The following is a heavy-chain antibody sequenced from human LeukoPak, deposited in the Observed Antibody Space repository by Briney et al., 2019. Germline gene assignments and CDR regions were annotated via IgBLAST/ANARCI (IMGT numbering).Heavy chain of an antibody. CDR2: LSGSGGIT. CDR3: AKSTYWTNPYYFDY. J-gene: IGHJ4*02. Sequence: GGSLRLSCAASGFTFSSYAMSWVRQAPGKGLEWVSGLSGSGGITYYADSVKGRFTISRDNSKNTLYLQMNSLRAEDTAIYYCAKSTYWTNPYYFDYWGQGTLVTVSS. D-gene: IGHD2-8*01. CDR1: GFTFSSYA. V-gene: IGHV3-23*01.